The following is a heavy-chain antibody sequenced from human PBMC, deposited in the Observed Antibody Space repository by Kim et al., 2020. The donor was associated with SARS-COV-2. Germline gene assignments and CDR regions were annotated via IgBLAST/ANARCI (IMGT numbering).Heavy chain of an antibody. CDR2: TYYRSKWYY. Sequence: SQTLSLTCDISGDSVSSNSVTWNWIRQSPSRGLEWLGRTYYRSKWYYDYAVSVKSRIIIKADTSKNQLSLQLNSVAPEDTAMYYCARQTYVSGIGHGVDVWGQGTTVTVSS. D-gene: IGHD3-16*01. CDR3: ARQTYVSGIGHGVDV. CDR1: GDSVSSNSVT. J-gene: IGHJ6*02. V-gene: IGHV6-1*01.